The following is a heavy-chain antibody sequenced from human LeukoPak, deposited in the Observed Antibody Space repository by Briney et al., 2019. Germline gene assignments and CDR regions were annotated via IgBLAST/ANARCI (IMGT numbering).Heavy chain of an antibody. J-gene: IGHJ4*02. D-gene: IGHD1-26*01. CDR1: GGTFSSYT. CDR3: ARDLRELHQYYFDY. V-gene: IGHV1-69*04. CDR2: IIPILGIA. Sequence: SVKVSCKASGGTFSSYTISWVPQAPGQGLEWMGRIIPILGIANYAQKFQGRVTITADKSTSTAYMELSSLRSEDTAVYYCARDLRELHQYYFDYWGQGTLVTVSS.